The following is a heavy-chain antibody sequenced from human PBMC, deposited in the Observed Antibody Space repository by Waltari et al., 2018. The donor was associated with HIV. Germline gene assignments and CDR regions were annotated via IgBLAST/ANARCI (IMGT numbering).Heavy chain of an antibody. V-gene: IGHV3-30*01. CDR2: ISYDGSNK. D-gene: IGHD5-12*01. CDR1: GFTFRSYA. J-gene: IGHJ4*02. Sequence: QVQLVESGGGVVQPGRSLRLSCAASGFTFRSYAMHWVRQAPGKGLEWVAVISYDGSNKYYADSVKGRFTISRDNSKNTLYLQMNSLRAEDTAVYYCARDGYNYRYFDYWGQGTLVTVSS. CDR3: ARDGYNYRYFDY.